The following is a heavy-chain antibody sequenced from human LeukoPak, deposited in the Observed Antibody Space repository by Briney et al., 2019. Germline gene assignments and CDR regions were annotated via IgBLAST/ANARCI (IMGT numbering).Heavy chain of an antibody. Sequence: GGSLRLSCVASGITFNNAWMAWVRQAPGKGLEWVGRLKGNTDGGTTDYAAPVKGRFTISSDDSKNTLYLQMNSLQIEDTAMYYCTTVTMVWGLRGYFDSWGQGTLVTVSS. CDR2: LKGNTDGGTT. J-gene: IGHJ4*02. D-gene: IGHD3-10*01. CDR3: TTVTMVWGLRGYFDS. V-gene: IGHV3-15*01. CDR1: GITFNNAW.